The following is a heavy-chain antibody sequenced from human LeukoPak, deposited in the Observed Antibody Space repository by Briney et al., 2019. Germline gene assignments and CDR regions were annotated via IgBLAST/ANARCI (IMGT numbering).Heavy chain of an antibody. CDR3: ARENDFWSGYSVKNAFDI. J-gene: IGHJ3*02. CDR2: IKQDGSEK. Sequence: GGSLRLSCAASGFTFSSYWMSWVRQAPGKGLEWVANIKQDGSEKYYVDSVKGRLTISRDNAKNSLYLQMNSLRAEDTAVYYCARENDFWSGYSVKNAFDIWGQGTMVTVSS. V-gene: IGHV3-7*01. D-gene: IGHD3-3*01. CDR1: GFTFSSYW.